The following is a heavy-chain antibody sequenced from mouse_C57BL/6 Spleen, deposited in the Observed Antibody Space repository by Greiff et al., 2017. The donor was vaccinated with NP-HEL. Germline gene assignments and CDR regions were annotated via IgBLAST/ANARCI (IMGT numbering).Heavy chain of an antibody. CDR3: ARPAVVDYYYAMDY. CDR1: GYTFTSYW. CDR2: IDPSDSYT. Sequence: VQLQQPGAELVRPGSSVKLSCKASGYTFTSYWMHWVKQRPGQGLEWIGEIDPSDSYTNYNQKFKGKSTLTVDKSSSTAYMQLSSLTSEDSAVYYCARPAVVDYYYAMDYWGQGTTVTVSS. D-gene: IGHD1-1*01. J-gene: IGHJ4*01. V-gene: IGHV1-69*01.